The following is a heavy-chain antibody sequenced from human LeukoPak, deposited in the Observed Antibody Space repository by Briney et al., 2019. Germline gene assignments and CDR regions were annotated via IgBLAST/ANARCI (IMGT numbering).Heavy chain of an antibody. V-gene: IGHV1-18*01. D-gene: IGHD3-22*01. CDR3: ARGGAAMVESRYDSSGYYYKVFDY. Sequence: ASVKVSCKASGYTFTSYGISWVRQAPGQGLEWMGWISAYNGNTNYAQKLQGRVTMTTDTSTSTAYMELRSLRSEDTAVYYCARGGAAMVESRYDSSGYYYKVFDYWGQGTLVTVSS. CDR1: GYTFTSYG. CDR2: ISAYNGNT. J-gene: IGHJ4*02.